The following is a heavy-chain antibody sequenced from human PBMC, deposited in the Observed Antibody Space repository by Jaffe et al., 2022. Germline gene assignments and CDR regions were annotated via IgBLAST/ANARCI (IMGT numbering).Heavy chain of an antibody. Sequence: EVQLLESGGNLEQPGGSLRLSCAASGFTFSSYAMSWVRQAPGKGLEWVASISGGGDSTFYADSVRGRFSISRDNSKNTLYLQMNSLRAEDTAVYYCAKGSSTSGYIYYYYYMDVWGKGTTVTVSS. CDR2: ISGGGDST. J-gene: IGHJ6*03. D-gene: IGHD2-2*01. CDR1: GFTFSSYA. V-gene: IGHV3-23*01. CDR3: AKGSSTSGYIYYYYYMDV.